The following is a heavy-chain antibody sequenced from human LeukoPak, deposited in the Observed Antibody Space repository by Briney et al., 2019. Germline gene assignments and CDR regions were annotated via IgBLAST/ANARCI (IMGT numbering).Heavy chain of an antibody. CDR1: GFXFSVYE. Sequence: GGSLRLSCAASGFXFSVYEINWVRQAPGKGLEWVSFITTSGGTIYYADSVKGRFTISRDNAKNSLYLQMNSLRTEDTAFYYCARGYSYGFEYWGRGTLVTVSS. CDR2: ITTSGGTI. CDR3: ARGYSYGFEY. V-gene: IGHV3-48*03. D-gene: IGHD5-18*01. J-gene: IGHJ4*02.